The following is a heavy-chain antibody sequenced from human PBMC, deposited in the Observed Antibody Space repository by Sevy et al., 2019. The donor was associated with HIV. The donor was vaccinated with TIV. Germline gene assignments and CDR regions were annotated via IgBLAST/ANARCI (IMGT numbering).Heavy chain of an antibody. D-gene: IGHD3-22*01. J-gene: IGHJ4*02. CDR2: ISSRGSYI. CDR3: TRVDYYDTSGSHY. CDR1: GFTFGDYS. V-gene: IGHV3-21*01. Sequence: GSLRLSCVASGFTFGDYSLNWVRQAPGRGLEWVASISSRGSYIRYGDSVKGSFSISRDNAKNSLYLQLNSLRAEDTAVYYCTRVDYYDTSGSHYWGQRTLVTVSS.